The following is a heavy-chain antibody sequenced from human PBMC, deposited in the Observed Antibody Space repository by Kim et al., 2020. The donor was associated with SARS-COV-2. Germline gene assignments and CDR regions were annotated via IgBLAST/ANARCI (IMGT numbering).Heavy chain of an antibody. J-gene: IGHJ6*02. D-gene: IGHD4-17*01. CDR1: GYTFTSYG. Sequence: ASVKVSCKASGYTFTSYGISWVRQAPGQGLEWMGWISAYNGNTNYAQKLQGRVTMTTDTSTSTAYMELRSLRSDDTAVYYCARGPTVIYNYYYYYGMDVWGQGTTVTVSS. CDR2: ISAYNGNT. CDR3: ARGPTVIYNYYYYYGMDV. V-gene: IGHV1-18*01.